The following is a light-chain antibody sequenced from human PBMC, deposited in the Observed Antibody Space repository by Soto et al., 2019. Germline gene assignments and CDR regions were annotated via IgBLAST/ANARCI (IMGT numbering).Light chain of an antibody. CDR3: LQDYNYPLT. Sequence: AIQMTQSPSSLSASVGDRVTITCRASPGIKNDLGWYQQKPGKAPKLLIYAASSLQSGVPSRFSGSGSGTDFTLTISSLQPDDFATYYCLQDYNYPLTFGQGTKVEIK. J-gene: IGKJ1*01. V-gene: IGKV1-6*01. CDR1: PGIKND. CDR2: AAS.